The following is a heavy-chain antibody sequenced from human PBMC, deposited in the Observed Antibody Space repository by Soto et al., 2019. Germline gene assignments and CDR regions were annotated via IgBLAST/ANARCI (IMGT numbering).Heavy chain of an antibody. J-gene: IGHJ6*02. Sequence: SQTLSLTCAISGDSVSSNSAAWNWIRQSPSRGLEWLGRTYYRSKWYNDYAVSVKSRITINPDTSKNQFSLQLNSVTPVDTAVYYCARDGKWLRLGYYYYGMDVWGQGTTVTVSS. CDR1: GDSVSSNSAA. D-gene: IGHD5-12*01. CDR2: TYYRSKWYN. V-gene: IGHV6-1*01. CDR3: ARDGKWLRLGYYYYGMDV.